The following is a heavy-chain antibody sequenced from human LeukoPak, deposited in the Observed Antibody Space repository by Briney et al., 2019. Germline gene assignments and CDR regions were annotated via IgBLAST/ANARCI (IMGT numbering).Heavy chain of an antibody. D-gene: IGHD6-19*01. CDR2: ISGSGGST. Sequence: PGGSLRLSRAPSGFTSDDYAMSWVRQTPREGLEWVSAISGSGGSTYYADSVKGRFTISRDNSKNTLYLQMNSLRAEDTAVYYCAKDLAYSSGWLPFDYWGQGTLVTVSS. CDR1: GFTSDDYA. V-gene: IGHV3-23*01. J-gene: IGHJ4*02. CDR3: AKDLAYSSGWLPFDY.